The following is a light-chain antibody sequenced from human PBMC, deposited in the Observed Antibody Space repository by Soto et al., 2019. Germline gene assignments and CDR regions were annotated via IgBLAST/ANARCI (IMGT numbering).Light chain of an antibody. J-gene: IGKJ1*01. CDR1: QSISSY. V-gene: IGKV1-39*01. CDR3: QQYKDYTWT. Sequence: DIQMTQSPSSLSASVGDRVTITCRASQSISSYLNWYQQKPGKAPKLLIYAASSLQSGVPSRFSGSGSGTDFTLTISSLQPDDFTTFYCQQYKDYTWTFGQGTKVDIK. CDR2: AAS.